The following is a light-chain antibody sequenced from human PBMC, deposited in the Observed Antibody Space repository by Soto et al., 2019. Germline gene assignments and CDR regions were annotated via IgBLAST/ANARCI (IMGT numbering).Light chain of an antibody. CDR3: SSYTSSSAYV. J-gene: IGLJ1*01. Sequence: QSALTQPASVSGSPGQSVTISCTGTSSDVGGYNYVSWYQQHPGKAPKLMIYEVSNRPSGVSNRFSGSKSGNTASLTISGRQAEDEADYSCSSYTSSSAYVFGTGTK. CDR1: SSDVGGYNY. V-gene: IGLV2-14*01. CDR2: EVS.